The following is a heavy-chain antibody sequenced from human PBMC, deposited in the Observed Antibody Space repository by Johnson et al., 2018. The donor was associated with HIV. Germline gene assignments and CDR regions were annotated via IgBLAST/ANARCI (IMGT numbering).Heavy chain of an antibody. V-gene: IGHV3-30*19. CDR3: ARELRGPDAFDI. CDR1: GFTFSSFG. J-gene: IGHJ3*02. CDR2: VSYETTNK. Sequence: QVQLVESGGGVVQPGGSLRLSCAASGFTFSSFGMHWVRQAPGKGLEWVAVVSYETTNKHYADSVKGRFTISRDNSKSTLILQMNGLKDEDTAIYYCARELRGPDAFDIWGQGTMVTVSS.